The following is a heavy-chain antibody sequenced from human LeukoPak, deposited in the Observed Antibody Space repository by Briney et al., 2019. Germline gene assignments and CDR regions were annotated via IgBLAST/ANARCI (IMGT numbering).Heavy chain of an antibody. CDR3: TTALWFGELSLYYFDY. J-gene: IGHJ4*02. Sequence: PGGSLRLSYAASGFTFSNAWMSWVRQAPGKGLEWVGRIKSKTDGGTTDYAAPVKGRFTISRDDSKNTLYLQMNSLKTEDTAVYYCTTALWFGELSLYYFDYWGQGTLVTVSS. CDR2: IKSKTDGGTT. V-gene: IGHV3-15*01. D-gene: IGHD3-10*01. CDR1: GFTFSNAW.